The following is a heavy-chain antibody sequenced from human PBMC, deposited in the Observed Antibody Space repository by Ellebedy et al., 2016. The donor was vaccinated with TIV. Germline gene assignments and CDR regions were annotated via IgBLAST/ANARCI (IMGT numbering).Heavy chain of an antibody. CDR2: ISPYNGNT. D-gene: IGHD5-24*01. J-gene: IGHJ4*02. V-gene: IGHV1-18*01. CDR3: ARNIGWMATIGGIDY. Sequence: ASVKVSXKASGYTFTSYDISWVRQAPGQGLEWMGWISPYNGNTNYAQKLQGRVTMTTDTSTSTAYMELRSLRSDDTAVYYCARNIGWMATIGGIDYWGQGTLVTVSS. CDR1: GYTFTSYD.